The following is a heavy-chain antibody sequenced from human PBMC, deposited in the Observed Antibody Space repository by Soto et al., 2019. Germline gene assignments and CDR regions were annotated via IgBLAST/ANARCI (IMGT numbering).Heavy chain of an antibody. CDR2: IYHSGST. CDR1: GGSISSSNW. D-gene: IGHD6-13*01. Sequence: QVQLQESGPGLVKPSGTLSLTCAVSGGSISSSNWWSWVRQPPGKGLEWIGEIYHSGSTNYNPSPQSRVTISVDEAKNQLCLKLSSVTAADTAVYYCARDCEAAGPHTYWYFDLWGRGTLVTVSS. J-gene: IGHJ2*01. CDR3: ARDCEAAGPHTYWYFDL. V-gene: IGHV4-4*02.